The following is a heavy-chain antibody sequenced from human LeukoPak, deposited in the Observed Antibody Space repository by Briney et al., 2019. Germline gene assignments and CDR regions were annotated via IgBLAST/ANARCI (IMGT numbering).Heavy chain of an antibody. CDR2: ISDSGGYT. CDR3: AKSSGSYPYYFDY. V-gene: IGHV3-23*01. CDR1: GFTFSSYA. D-gene: IGHD3-10*01. Sequence: SGGSLRLSCAASGFTFSSYAMSWLCQAPGKGLEWVSAISDSGGYTYYADSVKGRFTISRDNAKNTVYLQMNSLRAEDTAVYYCAKSSGSYPYYFDYWGQGTLVTVSS. J-gene: IGHJ4*02.